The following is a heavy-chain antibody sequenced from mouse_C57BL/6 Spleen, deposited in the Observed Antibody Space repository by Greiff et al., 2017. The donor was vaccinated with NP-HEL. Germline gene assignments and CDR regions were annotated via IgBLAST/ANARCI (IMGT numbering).Heavy chain of an antibody. J-gene: IGHJ2*01. CDR3: ARSGGYYYFDY. CDR1: GYTFTDYN. CDR2: INPNNGGT. Sequence: VQLQQSGPELVKPGASVKIPCKASGYTFTDYNMDWVKQSHGKSLEWIGDINPNNGGTIYNQKFKGKATLTVDKSSSTAYMELRSLASEDTACYCGARSGGYYYFDYWGQGTTLTVAS. D-gene: IGHD2-3*01. V-gene: IGHV1-18*01.